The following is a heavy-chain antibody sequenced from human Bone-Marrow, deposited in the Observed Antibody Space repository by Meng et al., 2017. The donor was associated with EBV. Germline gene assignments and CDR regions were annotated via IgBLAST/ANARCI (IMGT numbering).Heavy chain of an antibody. V-gene: IGHV4-4*02. J-gene: IGHJ2*01. CDR1: AGSISSSYW. Sequence: QGHRRQPAPDLSKLSGTLPLPCAGSAGSISSSYWWSWVRQPPGKGLEWIGEISHSGSTNYNPSLKSRVTISVDKSKNQFSLKLNSVTAADTAVYYCATDRAVAGHRYFDLWGRGTLVTVAS. CDR2: ISHSGST. CDR3: ATDRAVAGHRYFDL. D-gene: IGHD6-19*01.